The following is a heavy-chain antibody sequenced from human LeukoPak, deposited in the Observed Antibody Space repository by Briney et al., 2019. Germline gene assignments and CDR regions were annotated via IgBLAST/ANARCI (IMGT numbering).Heavy chain of an antibody. CDR1: GGSLTTTDFD. D-gene: IGHD1-26*01. J-gene: IGHJ4*02. CDR3: ERFKGGTGFDY. CDR2: ISSSGKA. V-gene: IGHV4-39*01. Sequence: SETLSLTCAVSGGSLTTTDFDWAWIRQPPGQGFEWIATISSSGKAYYYPSLMSRVTISVDTSKNQFSLDVTSVTAADTGLFYCERFKGGTGFDYWGRGILVIVS.